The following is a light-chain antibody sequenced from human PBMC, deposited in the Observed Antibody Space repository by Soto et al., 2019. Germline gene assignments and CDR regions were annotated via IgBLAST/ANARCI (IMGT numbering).Light chain of an antibody. Sequence: DIQMTQSPSTLSASVGDRVTITCRASQSISSYLNWYQQKPGKAPKLLIYDASNLETGVPSRFSGSASWTDFTLTISSLQPEDFATYYCQQLNSYPLTFGGGTKVDIK. CDR3: QQLNSYPLT. V-gene: IGKV1-39*01. CDR2: DAS. J-gene: IGKJ4*01. CDR1: QSISSY.